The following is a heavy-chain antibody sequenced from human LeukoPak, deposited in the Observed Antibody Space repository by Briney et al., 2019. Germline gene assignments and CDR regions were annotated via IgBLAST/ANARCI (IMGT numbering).Heavy chain of an antibody. J-gene: IGHJ4*02. Sequence: PGGSLRLSCAASGFTFSSYAMSWVRQAPGEWLEWVSAISGSGGSTYYADSVKGRFTISRDNSKNTLYLQMNSLRAEDTAVYYCAHQHYGSGSLDYWGQGTLVTVSS. CDR1: GFTFSSYA. V-gene: IGHV3-23*01. D-gene: IGHD3-10*01. CDR3: AHQHYGSGSLDY. CDR2: ISGSGGST.